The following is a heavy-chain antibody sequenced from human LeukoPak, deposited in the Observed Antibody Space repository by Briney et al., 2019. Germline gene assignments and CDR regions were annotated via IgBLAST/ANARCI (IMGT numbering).Heavy chain of an antibody. CDR2: INPNSGGT. D-gene: IGHD6-13*01. J-gene: IGHJ5*02. V-gene: IGHV1-2*02. CDR1: GYTFTGYY. CDR3: ARDPTYSSNWYAEAWFDP. Sequence: GASVKVSCKASGYTFTGYYMHWVRQAPGQGLEWMGWINPNSGGTNYAQKFQGRVTMTRDTSISTAYMELSRLTSDDTALYYCARDPTYSSNWYAEAWFDPWGQGTLVTVSS.